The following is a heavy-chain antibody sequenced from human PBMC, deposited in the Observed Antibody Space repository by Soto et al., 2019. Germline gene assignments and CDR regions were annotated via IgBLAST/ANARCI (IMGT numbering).Heavy chain of an antibody. CDR2: IKSDESTT. CDR1: GFIFSDYW. Sequence: GGSLRLSCAASGFIFSDYWIHWVRQAPGKGLVWASRIKSDESTTNYADSVWGRLTISRDNAKNTVYLQMNSLRAEDTAVYYCARGARNYYYFDYWGQGTLVTVSS. V-gene: IGHV3-74*01. J-gene: IGHJ4*02. CDR3: ARGARNYYYFDY. D-gene: IGHD3-10*01.